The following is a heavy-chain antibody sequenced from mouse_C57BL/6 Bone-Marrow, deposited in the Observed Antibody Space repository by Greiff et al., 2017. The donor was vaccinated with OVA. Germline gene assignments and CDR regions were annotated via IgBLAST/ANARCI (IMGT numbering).Heavy chain of an antibody. CDR1: GYTFTSYW. J-gene: IGHJ4*01. Sequence: QVQLQQPGAELVKPGASVKLSCKASGYTFTSYWMHWVKQRPGQGLEWIGMIHPNSGSTNYNEKFKSKATLTVDKSSSTAYMQLSSLTSEDSAVYYCARPPHYYGSRYVYYYAMDYWGQGTSVTVSS. V-gene: IGHV1-64*01. D-gene: IGHD1-1*01. CDR3: ARPPHYYGSRYVYYYAMDY. CDR2: IHPNSGST.